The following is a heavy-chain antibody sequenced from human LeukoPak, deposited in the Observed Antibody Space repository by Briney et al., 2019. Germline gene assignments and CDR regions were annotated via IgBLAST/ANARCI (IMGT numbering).Heavy chain of an antibody. D-gene: IGHD3-22*01. Sequence: GGSLRLSCAASGFSFSDAWMSWVRQIPGKGLEWVGRIESKTDGGTTDYAAPVKGRFTISRDDSTNTLYLQMNSLKSEDTAVYYCASRDSSGYYLDYWGQGTLVTVSS. CDR1: GFSFSDAW. V-gene: IGHV3-15*04. CDR3: ASRDSSGYYLDY. CDR2: IESKTDGGTT. J-gene: IGHJ4*02.